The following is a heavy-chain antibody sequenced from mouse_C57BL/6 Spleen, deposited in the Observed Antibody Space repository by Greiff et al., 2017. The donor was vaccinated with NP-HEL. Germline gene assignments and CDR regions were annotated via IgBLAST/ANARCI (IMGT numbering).Heavy chain of an antibody. V-gene: IGHV1-80*01. D-gene: IGHD1-1*01. CDR1: GYAFSSYW. CDR3: ATNYYGSSHWYFDV. Sequence: VQLQQSGAELVKPGASVKISCKASGYAFSSYWMNWVKQRPGKGLEWIGQIYPGDGDTNYNGKFKGKATLTADKSSSTAYMPLSSLTSEDSAVYFCATNYYGSSHWYFDVWGTGTTVTVSS. CDR2: IYPGDGDT. J-gene: IGHJ1*03.